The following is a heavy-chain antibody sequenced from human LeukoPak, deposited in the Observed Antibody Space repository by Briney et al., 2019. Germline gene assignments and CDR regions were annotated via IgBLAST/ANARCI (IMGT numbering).Heavy chain of an antibody. CDR1: GFTFNSYA. CDR3: TIHWWLVNDDY. CDR2: ISGSGGST. Sequence: GGSLRLSCAASGFTFNSYAMSWVRQAPGKGLEWVSGISGSGGSTYYADSVKGRFTISRDNSKNTLYLQMNSLKTEDTAVYYCTIHWWLVNDDYWGQGTLVTVSS. V-gene: IGHV3-23*01. D-gene: IGHD6-19*01. J-gene: IGHJ4*02.